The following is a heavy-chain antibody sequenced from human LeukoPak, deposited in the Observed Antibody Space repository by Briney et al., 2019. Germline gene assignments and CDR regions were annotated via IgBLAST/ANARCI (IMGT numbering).Heavy chain of an antibody. Sequence: GGSLRLSCAVSGFTFSSHCMFWVRQVPGKGLVWVSQINNDGSSTTYADSVKGRFTISRDNAKNTLYLQMNSLRAEDTAVYYCARHYQLDYWGQGTLVTVSS. CDR3: ARHYQLDY. CDR1: GFTFSSHC. D-gene: IGHD1-1*01. CDR2: INNDGSST. V-gene: IGHV3-74*01. J-gene: IGHJ4*02.